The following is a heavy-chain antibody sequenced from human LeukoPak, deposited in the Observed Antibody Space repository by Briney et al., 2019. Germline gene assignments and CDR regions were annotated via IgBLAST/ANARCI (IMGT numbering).Heavy chain of an antibody. Sequence: GESLKISCKGSGYSFTSYWIGWVRQMPGKGLEWMGIIYPGDSDTRYSPSFQGQVTISVGKSISTAYLQWSSLKGSAPAMYYCSKHTPIGGDISGRSLDYGARGTLVPVS. J-gene: IGHJ4*02. D-gene: IGHD3-22*01. CDR3: SKHTPIGGDISGRSLDY. CDR2: IYPGDSDT. V-gene: IGHV5-51*01. CDR1: GYSFTSYW.